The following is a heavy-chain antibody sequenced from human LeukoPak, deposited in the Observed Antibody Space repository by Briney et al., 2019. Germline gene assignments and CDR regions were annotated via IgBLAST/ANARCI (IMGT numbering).Heavy chain of an antibody. V-gene: IGHV1-18*01. CDR1: GYTFTSYG. D-gene: IGHD2-8*01. CDR2: ISAYNGNT. CDR3: ARIVGMYFGDRYYFDY. J-gene: IGHJ4*02. Sequence: ASVKVSCKASGYTFTSYGISWVRQAPGQGLDWMGCISAYNGNTNYAQKLQGRVTMTTDTSTSTAYMELRSLRSDDTAVYYCARIVGMYFGDRYYFDYWGQGTLVTVSS.